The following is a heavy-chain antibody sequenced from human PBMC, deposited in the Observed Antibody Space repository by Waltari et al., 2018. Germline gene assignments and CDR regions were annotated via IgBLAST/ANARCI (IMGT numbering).Heavy chain of an antibody. CDR2: IYYSGST. CDR3: AREDDYGGNWFDP. V-gene: IGHV4-59*01. Sequence: QVQLQESGPGLVKPSETLSLTCTVSGGSISSYYWSWIRQPPGKGLEWIGYIYYSGSTNYNPSLKSRVTISVDTSKNQFSLKLSAVTAADTAVYHCAREDDYGGNWFDPWGQGTLVTVSS. J-gene: IGHJ5*02. D-gene: IGHD4-17*01. CDR1: GGSISSYY.